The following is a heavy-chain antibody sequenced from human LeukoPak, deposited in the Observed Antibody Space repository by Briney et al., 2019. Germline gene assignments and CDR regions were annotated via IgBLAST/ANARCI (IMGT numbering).Heavy chain of an antibody. V-gene: IGHV4-4*07. Sequence: KPSETLSLTCTVSGRSTSSYYWSWIRQPAGKGLEWIGRIYTSGSTNYNPSLKSRVTMSVDTSKNQFSLKLSSVTAADTAVYYCAREEQQLVPYFDSWGQGTLVTVSS. CDR2: IYTSGST. D-gene: IGHD6-13*01. CDR3: AREEQQLVPYFDS. CDR1: GRSTSSYY. J-gene: IGHJ4*02.